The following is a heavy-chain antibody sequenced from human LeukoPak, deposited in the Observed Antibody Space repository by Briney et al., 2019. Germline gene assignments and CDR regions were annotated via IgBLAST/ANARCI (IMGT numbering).Heavy chain of an antibody. CDR3: AKDRRGYCSGGSCYPLDY. D-gene: IGHD2-15*01. CDR2: ISGSGGRT. J-gene: IGHJ4*02. V-gene: IGHV3-23*01. Sequence: GGSLRLSCAASGFTLSSYAMSWVRQAPGKGLEWVSAISGSGGRTYYADSVKGRFTISRDNSKNTLYLQMNSLRAEDTAVYYCAKDRRGYCSGGSCYPLDYWGQGTLVTVSS. CDR1: GFTLSSYA.